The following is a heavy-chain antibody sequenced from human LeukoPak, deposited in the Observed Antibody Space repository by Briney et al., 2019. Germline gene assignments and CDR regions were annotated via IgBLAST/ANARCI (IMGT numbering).Heavy chain of an antibody. J-gene: IGHJ4*02. Sequence: GGSLTLSCVASGFTFTDYSMNWVRQAPGKGLEWISTISSTSGHIYYADSVRGRFTISRDNAKNSLYLQMNSLRAEDTAVYYCARRAYCSSTSCYSDYWGQGTLVTVSS. CDR2: ISSTSGHI. V-gene: IGHV3-21*01. CDR3: ARRAYCSSTSCYSDY. D-gene: IGHD2-2*01. CDR1: GFTFTDYS.